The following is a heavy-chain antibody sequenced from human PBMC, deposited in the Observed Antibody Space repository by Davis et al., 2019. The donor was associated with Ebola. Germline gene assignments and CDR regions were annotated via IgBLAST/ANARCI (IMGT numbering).Heavy chain of an antibody. CDR1: GFTFSGSA. CDR2: IRSKTNSYAT. D-gene: IGHD1-26*01. V-gene: IGHV3-73*01. CDR3: AEPSGDFDY. J-gene: IGHJ4*02. Sequence: GESLKISCAASGFTFSGSAMHWVRQASGKGLEWVGRIRSKTNSYATAYAASVKGRFTISRDNSKNTLYLQMNSLRVEDTAIYYCAEPSGDFDYWGQGTLVTVSS.